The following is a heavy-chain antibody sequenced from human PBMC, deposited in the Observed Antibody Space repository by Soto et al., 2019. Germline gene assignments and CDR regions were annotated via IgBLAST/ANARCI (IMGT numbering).Heavy chain of an antibody. V-gene: IGHV4-30-4*01. Sequence: SETLSLTCTVSGGSISSGDYYWSWIRQPPGKGLEWIGYIYYSGSTYYNPSLKSRVTISVDTSKNQFSLKLSSVTAADTAVYYCARSITIFGAYNWFDPWGQGTLVTVPS. D-gene: IGHD3-3*01. J-gene: IGHJ5*02. CDR2: IYYSGST. CDR3: ARSITIFGAYNWFDP. CDR1: GGSISSGDYY.